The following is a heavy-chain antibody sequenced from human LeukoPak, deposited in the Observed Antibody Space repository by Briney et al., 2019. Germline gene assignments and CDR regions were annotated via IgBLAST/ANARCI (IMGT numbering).Heavy chain of an antibody. J-gene: IGHJ4*02. CDR1: GFTFSSYW. V-gene: IGHV3-7*01. CDR2: IKTDGSQT. Sequence: GGSLRLSCAASGFTFSSYWMTWVRQAPGKGLEWVASIKTDGSQTYYVDSVKGRFNISRDNAKNSLYLQMNSLTVDDTATYYCARGLLEWLRLETYYFDYWGQGSQVTVSS. D-gene: IGHD3-3*01. CDR3: ARGLLEWLRLETYYFDY.